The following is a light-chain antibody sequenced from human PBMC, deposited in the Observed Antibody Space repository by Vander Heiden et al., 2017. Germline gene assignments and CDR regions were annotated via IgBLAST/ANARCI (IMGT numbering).Light chain of an antibody. CDR1: QSVFLSSSIRND. V-gene: IGKV4-1*01. CDR3: QQYYANVLT. Sequence: DTVMTQSPDPLSLHLGETATISCKASQSVFLSSSIRNDLAWYQQKPGQPPRLLIYWASTRASGVPYRFSGSGSGTDFTLTISSLQAEDVAVYHCQQYYANVLTFGGGTKVEIK. J-gene: IGKJ4*01. CDR2: WAS.